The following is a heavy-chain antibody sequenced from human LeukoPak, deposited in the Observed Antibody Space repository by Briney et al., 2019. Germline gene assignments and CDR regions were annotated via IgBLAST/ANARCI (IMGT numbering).Heavy chain of an antibody. CDR2: FDPEDGET. CDR3: ATTEYDSSGYYSKWFDP. D-gene: IGHD3-22*01. Sequence: ASVKVSCKVSGYTLTELSMHWVRQAPGKGPEWMGGFDPEDGETIYAQRFQGRVTMTEDTSTDTAYMELSSLRSEDTAVYYCATTEYDSSGYYSKWFDPWGQGTLVTVSS. CDR1: GYTLTELS. V-gene: IGHV1-24*01. J-gene: IGHJ5*02.